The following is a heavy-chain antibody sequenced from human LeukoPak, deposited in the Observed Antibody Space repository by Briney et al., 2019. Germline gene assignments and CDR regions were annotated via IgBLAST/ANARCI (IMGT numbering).Heavy chain of an antibody. Sequence: GGSLRLSCATSGFTFTTYWMHWVRQAPGKGLVWVSGISSDGSDTRYADFVKGRFTISRDNAKDTLHLQMEGLTADDTAVYYCARDFKDRGFWGQGTLVTVSS. J-gene: IGHJ4*02. CDR2: ISSDGSDT. CDR3: ARDFKDRGF. CDR1: GFTFTTYW. V-gene: IGHV3-74*01. D-gene: IGHD3-10*01.